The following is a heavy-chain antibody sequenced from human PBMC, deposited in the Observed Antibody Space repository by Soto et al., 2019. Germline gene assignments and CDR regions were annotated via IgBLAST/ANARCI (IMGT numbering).Heavy chain of an antibody. Sequence: PGGSLRLSCAASGFSFSSYGMHWVRQAPGKGLEWVAVISYDGSNKYYADSVKGRFTISRDNSKNTLYLQMNSLRAEDTAVYYCAKYEPHLYYYDSSGYRNGXDYWGQGTLVTVSA. CDR1: GFSFSSYG. V-gene: IGHV3-30*18. D-gene: IGHD3-22*01. CDR2: ISYDGSNK. J-gene: IGHJ4*02. CDR3: AKYEPHLYYYDSSGYRNGXDY.